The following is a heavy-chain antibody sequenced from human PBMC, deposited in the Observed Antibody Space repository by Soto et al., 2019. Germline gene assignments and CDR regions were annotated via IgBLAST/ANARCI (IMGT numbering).Heavy chain of an antibody. CDR2: INPNSGGT. Sequence: GASVKVSCKASGYTFTGYYMHWVRQAPGQGLEWMGWINPNSGGTNYAQKFQGRVTMARDTSVSTAYMERSRLRSDDTAVYYCARGITIFGEYGMDDWGQETTVTLSS. CDR3: ARGITIFGEYGMDD. CDR1: GYTFTGYY. D-gene: IGHD3-3*01. J-gene: IGHJ6*02. V-gene: IGHV1-2*02.